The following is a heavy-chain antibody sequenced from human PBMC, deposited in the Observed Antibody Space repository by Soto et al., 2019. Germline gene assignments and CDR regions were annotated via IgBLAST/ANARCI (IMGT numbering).Heavy chain of an antibody. J-gene: IGHJ5*02. CDR2: IFYNGST. CDR1: GGSISHYH. CDR3: ARSFYP. V-gene: IGHV4-59*01. Sequence: QLQLQESGPGLVKPSETLSLTCTVSGGSISHYHWNWIRQAPGKGMEWIGYIFYNGSTHYNPPLTSRVTISVDVSKNRLSLPLTSVTAADTAVYYCARSFYPWGQGTLVTVSS.